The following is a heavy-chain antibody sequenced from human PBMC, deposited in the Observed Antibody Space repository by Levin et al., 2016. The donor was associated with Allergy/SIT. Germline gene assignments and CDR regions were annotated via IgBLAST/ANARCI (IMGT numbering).Heavy chain of an antibody. V-gene: IGHV2-70*01. Sequence: WIRQPPGKALEWLALIDWDDDKYYSTSLKTRLTISKDTSKNQVVLTMTNMDPVDTATYYCARSYSSSWYGRGFDPWGQGTLVTSPQ. D-gene: IGHD6-13*01. CDR3: ARSYSSSWYGRGFDP. J-gene: IGHJ5*02. CDR2: IDWDDDK.